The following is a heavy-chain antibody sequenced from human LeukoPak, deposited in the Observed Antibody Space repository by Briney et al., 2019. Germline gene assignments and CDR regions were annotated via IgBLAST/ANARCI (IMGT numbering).Heavy chain of an antibody. D-gene: IGHD2-2*01. CDR3: ARRGGYCSSTSCYGGYFDY. CDR1: GFTFSSCA. J-gene: IGHJ4*02. Sequence: GGSLRLSCAASGFTFSSCAMHWVRQAPGKGLEWVAVISYDGSNKYYADSVKGRFTISRDNSKNTLYLQMNSLRAEDTAVYYCARRGGYCSSTSCYGGYFDYWGQGTLVTVSS. CDR2: ISYDGSNK. V-gene: IGHV3-30*04.